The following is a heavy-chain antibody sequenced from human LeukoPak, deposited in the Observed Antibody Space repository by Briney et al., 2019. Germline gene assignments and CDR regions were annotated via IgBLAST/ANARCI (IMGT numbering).Heavy chain of an antibody. J-gene: IGHJ4*02. CDR1: GGSFSGYY. D-gene: IGHD5-18*01. CDR2: INHSGST. CDR3: ARGASNDTVMDFDY. Sequence: PSETLSLTCAVYGGSFSGYYWSWIRQPPGKGLEWIGEINHSGSTNYNPSLKSRVTISVDTSKNQFSLKVSSVTAADTAVYYCARGASNDTVMDFDYWGQGTLVMVSS. V-gene: IGHV4-34*01.